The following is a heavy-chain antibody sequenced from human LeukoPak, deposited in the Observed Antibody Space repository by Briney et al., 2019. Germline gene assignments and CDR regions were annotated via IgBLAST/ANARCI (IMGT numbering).Heavy chain of an antibody. V-gene: IGHV3-7*01. Sequence: GGPLRLSCAASGFTFSDYWMNWVRQAPGKGLEWVANIKQDGSVKHYVDSVKGRFTISRDNAKKSLSLQMTSLRAEDTAVYYCTRGGNVAVTYWGQGTLVAVSS. D-gene: IGHD4-17*01. CDR1: GFTFSDYW. CDR3: TRGGNVAVTY. CDR2: IKQDGSVK. J-gene: IGHJ4*02.